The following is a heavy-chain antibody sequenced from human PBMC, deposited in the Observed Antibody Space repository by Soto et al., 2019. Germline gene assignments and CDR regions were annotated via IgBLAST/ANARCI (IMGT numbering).Heavy chain of an antibody. V-gene: IGHV3-21*02. J-gene: IGHJ4*02. CDR1: GFTFSSYN. CDR3: ASVVTTSAPYY. Sequence: EVQLVESGGGLVKPGGSLRLSCAASGFTFSSYNMNWVRQAPGKGLEWVSSISATSSYIYYADSVKGRFTISRDNGKNSLYLQMNSLRAEDTGVYYCASVVTTSAPYYWGQGTLVTVSS. D-gene: IGHD4-17*01. CDR2: ISATSSYI.